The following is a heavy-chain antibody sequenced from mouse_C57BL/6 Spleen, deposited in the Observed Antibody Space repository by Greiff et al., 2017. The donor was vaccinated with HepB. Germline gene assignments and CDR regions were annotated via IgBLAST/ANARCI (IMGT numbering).Heavy chain of an antibody. J-gene: IGHJ4*01. Sequence: EVQLQQSGPELVKPGDSVKISCKASGYSFTGYFMNWVMQSHGKSLEWIGRINPYNGDTFYNQKFKGKATLTVDKSSSTAHMELRSLTSEDSAVYYCAREVDGYYEDAMDYWGQGTSVTVSS. CDR2: INPYNGDT. CDR3: AREVDGYYEDAMDY. V-gene: IGHV1-20*01. D-gene: IGHD2-3*01. CDR1: GYSFTGYF.